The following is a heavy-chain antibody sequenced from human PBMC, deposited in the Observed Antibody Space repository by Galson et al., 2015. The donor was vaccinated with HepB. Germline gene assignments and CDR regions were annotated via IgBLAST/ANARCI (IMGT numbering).Heavy chain of an antibody. J-gene: IGHJ4*02. Sequence: SLRLSCAASGFTFSSYGMHWVRQAPGKGLEWVAVISYDGSNKYYADSVKGRFTISRDNSKNTLFLQMNSLRAEDTAVYFCAKDVTAAAFHVDCIVYWGPGTLVPVSS. CDR2: ISYDGSNK. CDR3: AKDVTAAAFHVDCIVY. D-gene: IGHD6-13*01. V-gene: IGHV3-30*18. CDR1: GFTFSSYG.